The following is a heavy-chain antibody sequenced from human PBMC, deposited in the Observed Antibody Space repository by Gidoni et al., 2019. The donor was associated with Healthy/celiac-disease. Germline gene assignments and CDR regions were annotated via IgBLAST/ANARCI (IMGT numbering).Heavy chain of an antibody. J-gene: IGHJ3*02. CDR3: AGQPFVYRTVALATAFDI. D-gene: IGHD2-8*01. CDR2: IYYSGST. Sequence: QLQLPESGPGLVKPSETLSLTCTVDGGSISSSYCSWLRQPPGKGLEWIGYIYYSGSTNNNPSLKSRFTISVDTSKNQFSLKLSSVTAADTAVYYCAGQPFVYRTVALATAFDIWGQGTMVTVSS. V-gene: IGHV4-59*01. CDR1: GGSISSSY.